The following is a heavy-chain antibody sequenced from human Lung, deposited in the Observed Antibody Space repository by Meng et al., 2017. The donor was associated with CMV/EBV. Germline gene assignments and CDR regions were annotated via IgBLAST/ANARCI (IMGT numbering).Heavy chain of an antibody. J-gene: IGHJ6*02. CDR3: ARPVPAYDFWSGYYPYYYYYGMDV. CDR2: IKQDGSEK. V-gene: IGHV3-7*01. Sequence: GGSXRLXXAASGFTFDDYGMSWVRQAPGKGLEWVANIKQDGSEKYYVDSVKGRFTISRDNAKNSLYLQMNSLRAEDTAVYYCARPVPAYDFWSGYYPYYYYYGMDVWGQGTTVXVSS. D-gene: IGHD3-3*01. CDR1: GFTFDDYG.